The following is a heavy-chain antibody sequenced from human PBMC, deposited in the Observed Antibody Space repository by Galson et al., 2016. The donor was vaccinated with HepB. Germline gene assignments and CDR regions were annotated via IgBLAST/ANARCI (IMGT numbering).Heavy chain of an antibody. J-gene: IGHJ6*02. CDR2: ISAASGDT. CDR3: ARDLIGNMDV. V-gene: IGHV1-3*01. Sequence: SVKVSCKASGYTFSTYDMHWVRQSPGQRLEWMGCISAASGDTKYSQSFQGRVTLTRDTSATTHYMELTSLTSEDTAVYYCARDLIGNMDVWGQGTTVAVSS. D-gene: IGHD3-16*02. CDR1: GYTFSTYD.